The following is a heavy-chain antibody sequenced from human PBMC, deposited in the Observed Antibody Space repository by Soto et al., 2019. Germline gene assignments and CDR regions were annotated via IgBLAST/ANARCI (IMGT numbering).Heavy chain of an antibody. CDR3: TRISRSEVGDF. J-gene: IGHJ4*02. V-gene: IGHV3-7*01. CDR2: INQDGSEK. CDR1: GFPFTGSW. Sequence: GGSLRLSCAASGFPFTGSWINWVRQAPGKGLEWVANINQDGSEKYYVDSVKGRFTISRDNAKNSLYLRMNSLRAEDTAIYYCTRISRSEVGDFWGQGTLVTVSS. D-gene: IGHD2-2*01.